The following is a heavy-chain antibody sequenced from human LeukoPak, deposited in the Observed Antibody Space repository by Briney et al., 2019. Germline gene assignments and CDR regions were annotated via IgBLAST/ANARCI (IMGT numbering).Heavy chain of an antibody. CDR2: IYNSGST. D-gene: IGHD3-10*01. CDR3: ARNYGSGSYYNFYGEYYFDY. J-gene: IGHJ4*02. Sequence: SETLSLTCTVSGYSISSGYYWGWIRQPPGKGLEWIGSIYNSGSTYYNPSLKSRVTISVDTSKNQFSLKLSSVTAADTAVYYCARNYGSGSYYNFYGEYYFDYWGQGTLVTVSS. CDR1: GYSISSGYY. V-gene: IGHV4-38-2*02.